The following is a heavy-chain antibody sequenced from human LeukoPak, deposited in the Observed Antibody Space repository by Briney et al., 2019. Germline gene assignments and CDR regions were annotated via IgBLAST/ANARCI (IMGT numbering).Heavy chain of an antibody. D-gene: IGHD2-2*01. CDR2: ISSDGRTQ. V-gene: IGHV3-30*03. Sequence: PGGSLRLSCAASGFSFSNYGMNWVRQAPGKGPEWVAIISSDGRTQIYADSVKGRFTISRDNSKNTLYLQMNSLRAGDTAVYYCARAGPYCSSTSCPRPFDYWGQGTLVTVSS. CDR1: GFSFSNYG. CDR3: ARAGPYCSSTSCPRPFDY. J-gene: IGHJ4*02.